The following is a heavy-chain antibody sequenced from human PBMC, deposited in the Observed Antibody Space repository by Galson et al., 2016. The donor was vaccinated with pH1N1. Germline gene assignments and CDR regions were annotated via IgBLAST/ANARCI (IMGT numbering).Heavy chain of an antibody. Sequence: SVKVSCKASGYTFTSCYMHWVRQAPGQGLEWMGIITPTGGRTSYAQKFKDRVAMTSDTSTSTVYMELNSLRSEDTAVYYCARAPYCSNATCYSVWFDPWGQGTPVTVSS. J-gene: IGHJ5*02. CDR2: ITPTGGRT. CDR1: GYTFTSCY. D-gene: IGHD2-2*02. CDR3: ARAPYCSNATCYSVWFDP. V-gene: IGHV1-46*01.